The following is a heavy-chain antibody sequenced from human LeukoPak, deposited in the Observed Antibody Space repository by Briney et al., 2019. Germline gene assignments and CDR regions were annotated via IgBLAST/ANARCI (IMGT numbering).Heavy chain of an antibody. J-gene: IGHJ6*03. CDR3: ARIAALYYYYYMDV. Sequence: PSETLSLTCTVSGGSISSSSYYWGWIRQPPGKGLEWIGSIYYSGSTYYNPSLKCRVTISVDTSKNQFSLKLSSVTAADTAVYYCARIAALYYYYYMDVWGKGTTVTVSS. CDR1: GGSISSSSYY. D-gene: IGHD6-6*01. V-gene: IGHV4-39*01. CDR2: IYYSGST.